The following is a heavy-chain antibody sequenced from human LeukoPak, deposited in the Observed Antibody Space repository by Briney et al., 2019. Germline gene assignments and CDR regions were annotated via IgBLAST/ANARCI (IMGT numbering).Heavy chain of an antibody. V-gene: IGHV3-33*01. Sequence: TGGSLRLSCEGSGFPFSSLGIHWVRKPPGKGLEWVAAIWYDGSNKYYADSVKGGFTNPRDNSKNTVSLQMNSLRAEDTAVNYCARIQLCATPLRGDAMDVWGQGTTVTVSS. CDR2: IWYDGSNK. CDR3: ARIQLCATPLRGDAMDV. J-gene: IGHJ6*02. D-gene: IGHD5-18*01. CDR1: GFPFSSLG.